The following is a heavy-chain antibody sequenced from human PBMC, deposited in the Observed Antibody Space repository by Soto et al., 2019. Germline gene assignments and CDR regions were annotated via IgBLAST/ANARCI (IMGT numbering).Heavy chain of an antibody. CDR3: ATSSYYDSSAFDY. J-gene: IGHJ4*02. Sequence: ASVKVSCKVSGYTLTELSMHWVRQAPGKGLEWMGGFDPEDGETIYAQKFQDRVTMTEDTSTDTAYMELSSLRSEDTAVYYCATSSYYDSSAFDYWGQGPLVTVYS. D-gene: IGHD3-22*01. V-gene: IGHV1-24*01. CDR2: FDPEDGET. CDR1: GYTLTELS.